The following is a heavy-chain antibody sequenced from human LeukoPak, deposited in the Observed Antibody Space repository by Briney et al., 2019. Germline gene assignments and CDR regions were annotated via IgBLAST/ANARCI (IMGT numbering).Heavy chain of an antibody. V-gene: IGHV1-8*02. J-gene: IGHJ4*02. CDR1: GGTFSSYA. CDR3: ARGVLETYSSGWYY. D-gene: IGHD6-19*01. CDR2: MNPNSGNT. Sequence: ASVKVSCKASGGTFSSYAISWVRQAPGQGLEWMGWMNPNSGNTGYAQKFQGRVTMTRNTSISTAYMELSSLRSEDTAVYYCARGVLETYSSGWYYWGQGTLVTVSS.